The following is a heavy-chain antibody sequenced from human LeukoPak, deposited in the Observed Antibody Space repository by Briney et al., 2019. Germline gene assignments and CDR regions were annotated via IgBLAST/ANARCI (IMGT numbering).Heavy chain of an antibody. Sequence: SXXLSLTCTVSGDSISSYYWSWIRQPPGKGLEWIGYIYYSGSTNYNPSLKSRLTISVDTSNNQFSLKLSSVTAADTAVYYCARDTRGYSSGWSNWFDPWGQGTLVTVSS. V-gene: IGHV4-59*01. CDR3: ARDTRGYSSGWSNWFDP. J-gene: IGHJ5*02. CDR2: IYYSGST. D-gene: IGHD6-19*01. CDR1: GDSISSYY.